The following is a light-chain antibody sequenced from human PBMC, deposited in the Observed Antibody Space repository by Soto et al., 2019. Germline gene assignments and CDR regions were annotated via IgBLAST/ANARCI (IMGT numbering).Light chain of an antibody. J-gene: IGLJ1*01. CDR3: EPWDSSLGAYV. V-gene: IGLV1-51*01. Sequence: QSVMTQPPSVSAAPGQKVTISCSGSSSNIGGNSVSWYQQLPGTAPKLLIYDDNKRPSGIPDRFSGSKSGTSATLGITGFQTGDGAIYYCEPWDSSLGAYVFETGPK. CDR1: SSNIGGNS. CDR2: DDN.